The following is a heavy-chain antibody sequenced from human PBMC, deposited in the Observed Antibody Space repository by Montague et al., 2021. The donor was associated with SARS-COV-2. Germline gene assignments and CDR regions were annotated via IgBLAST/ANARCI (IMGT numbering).Heavy chain of an antibody. CDR3: ARSYYDILTNYYDAFDI. J-gene: IGHJ3*02. V-gene: IGHV2-70*04. CDR1: GFSLSTSGMR. D-gene: IGHD3-9*01. Sequence: PALVKPTQTLTLTCTLSGFSLSTSGMRVSWIRQPPGKALEWLARIDWDXYKFYSTSLKTRLTISKDTSKNQVVLTMTNMDPVDTATYYCARSYYDILTNYYDAFDIWGQGTMVTVSS. CDR2: IDWDXYK.